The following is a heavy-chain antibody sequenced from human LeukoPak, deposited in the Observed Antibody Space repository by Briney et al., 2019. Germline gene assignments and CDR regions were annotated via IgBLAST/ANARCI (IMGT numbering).Heavy chain of an antibody. D-gene: IGHD3-22*01. V-gene: IGHV1-69*04. Sequence: SVKVSCKASGYTFTSYGISWVRQAPGQGLEWMGRIIPILGIANYAQKFQGRVTITADKSTSTAYMELSSLRSEDTAVYYCASSHSDYDSSGYSDYWGQGTLVTVSS. CDR1: GYTFTSYG. CDR2: IIPILGIA. CDR3: ASSHSDYDSSGYSDY. J-gene: IGHJ4*02.